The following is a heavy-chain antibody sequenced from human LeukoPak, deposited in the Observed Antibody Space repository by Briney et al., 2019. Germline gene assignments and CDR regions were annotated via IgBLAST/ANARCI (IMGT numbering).Heavy chain of an antibody. CDR3: ARDRRMGIAAAGTVSYPSDY. J-gene: IGHJ4*02. CDR1: GGTFSSYA. D-gene: IGHD6-13*01. V-gene: IGHV1-18*01. Sequence: GASVKVSCKASGGTFSSYAISWVRQAPGQGLEWMGWISAYNGNTNYAQKLQGRVTMTTDTSTSTAYMELRSLRSDDTAVYYCARDRRMGIAAAGTVSYPSDYWGQGTLVTVSS. CDR2: ISAYNGNT.